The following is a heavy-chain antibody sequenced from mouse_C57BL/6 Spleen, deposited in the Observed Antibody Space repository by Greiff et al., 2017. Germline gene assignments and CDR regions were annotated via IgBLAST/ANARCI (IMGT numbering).Heavy chain of an antibody. Sequence: QVQLQQSGPELVKPGASVKISCKASGYAFSSAWMNWVKQRPGKGLEWIGRIYPGDGDTNYNGKFKGKATLTADKSSSTAYMQLSSLTSYDSAVYFCASDYASRLYRWAQGTPLTVSS. CDR3: ASDYASRLYR. D-gene: IGHD2-13*01. CDR2: IYPGDGDT. CDR1: GYAFSSAW. J-gene: IGHJ2*01. V-gene: IGHV1-82*01.